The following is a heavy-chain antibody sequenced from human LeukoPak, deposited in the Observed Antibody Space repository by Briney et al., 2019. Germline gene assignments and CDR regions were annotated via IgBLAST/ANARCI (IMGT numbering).Heavy chain of an antibody. CDR3: ARTGSALSYAAH. CDR2: IYDSGTT. D-gene: IGHD2-8*02. CDR1: GDSISSSY. V-gene: IGHV4-59*01. Sequence: SETLSLTCTVSGDSISSSYWSWLRQPPGKGLEWIGSIYDSGTTNYNPSLRSRVTISVDMSKNQFSLKLSSVTAADSAMYYCARTGSALSYAAHWGQGALVTVSS. J-gene: IGHJ4*02.